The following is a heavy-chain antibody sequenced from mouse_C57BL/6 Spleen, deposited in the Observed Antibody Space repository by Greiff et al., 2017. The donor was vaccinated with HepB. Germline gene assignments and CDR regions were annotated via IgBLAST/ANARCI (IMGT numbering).Heavy chain of an antibody. D-gene: IGHD2-3*01. Sequence: VKLQESGPGLVAPSQSLSITCTVSGFSLTSYGVHWVRQPPGKGLEWLVVIWSDGSTTYNSALKSRLSISKDNSKSQVFLKMNSLQTDDTAMYYCARHYDGYQDAMDYWGQGTSVTVSS. CDR3: ARHYDGYQDAMDY. J-gene: IGHJ4*01. CDR2: IWSDGST. V-gene: IGHV2-6-1*01. CDR1: GFSLTSYG.